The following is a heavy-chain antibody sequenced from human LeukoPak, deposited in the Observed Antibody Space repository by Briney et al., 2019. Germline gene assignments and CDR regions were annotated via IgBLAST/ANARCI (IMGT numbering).Heavy chain of an antibody. Sequence: GGSLRLSCAASGFTFDDYAMHWVRQAPGKGLEWVSGISWNSGSIGYADSVKGRFTISRDNAKNSLYLQMNTLRTEDTAVYYCAKDPGIAVPGYYMDVWGKGTTVTVSS. V-gene: IGHV3-9*01. D-gene: IGHD6-19*01. CDR3: AKDPGIAVPGYYMDV. CDR1: GFTFDDYA. J-gene: IGHJ6*03. CDR2: ISWNSGSI.